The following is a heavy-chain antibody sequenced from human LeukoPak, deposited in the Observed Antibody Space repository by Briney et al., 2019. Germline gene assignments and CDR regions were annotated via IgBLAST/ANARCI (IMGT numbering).Heavy chain of an antibody. D-gene: IGHD2/OR15-2a*01. V-gene: IGHV4-30-2*01. CDR3: ARVSFDATPDY. CDR2: IYHSGST. CDR1: GGSISSGGYS. Sequence: DPSETLSLTCAVSGGSISSGGYSWSWIRQPPGKGLEWIGNIYHSGSTYYNPSLKSRVTISVDRSKNQFSLKLSSVTAADTAVYYCARVSFDATPDYWGQGTLVTVSS. J-gene: IGHJ4*02.